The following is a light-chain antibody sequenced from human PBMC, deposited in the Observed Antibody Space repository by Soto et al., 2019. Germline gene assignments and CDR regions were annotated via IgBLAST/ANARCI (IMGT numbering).Light chain of an antibody. CDR2: DAS. CDR1: QSVSSY. Sequence: EIVLTQSPATLSLSPGERATLSCRASQSVSSYLAWYQQKPGQAPRLLFYDASNRATGIPARFSGSGSGTEFTLTISSLEPEDFAVYYCQQRSNWPLYTFGQGTKLEIK. CDR3: QQRSNWPLYT. J-gene: IGKJ2*01. V-gene: IGKV3-11*01.